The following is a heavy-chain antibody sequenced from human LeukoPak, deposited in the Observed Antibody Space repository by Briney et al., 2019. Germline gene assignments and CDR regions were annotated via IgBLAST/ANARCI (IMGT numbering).Heavy chain of an antibody. CDR1: GFTFASYA. V-gene: IGHV3-7*01. CDR3: AREGYYGSGSYYPSYNWFDP. D-gene: IGHD3-10*01. J-gene: IGHJ5*02. Sequence: PGGSLRLSCAASGFTFASYAMSWVRQAPGKGLEWVANIKQDGSEKYYVDSVKGRFTISRDNAKNSLYLQMNSLRAEDTAVYYCAREGYYGSGSYYPSYNWFDPWGQGTLVTVSS. CDR2: IKQDGSEK.